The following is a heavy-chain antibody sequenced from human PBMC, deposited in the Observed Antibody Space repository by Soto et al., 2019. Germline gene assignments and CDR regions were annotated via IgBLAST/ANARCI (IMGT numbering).Heavy chain of an antibody. V-gene: IGHV4-39*01. D-gene: IGHD6-13*01. CDR1: GGSVDSNRYY. CDR2: IFYTGST. J-gene: IGHJ5*02. Sequence: SETLSLTCTVSGGSVDSNRYYWAWIRQPPGKGLEWIGSIFYTGSTYYSPSLKGRLIISVDPSKNQFSLKLTSVTAADMAMYYCARLKTIGSAAGQGWLDLRGRRTLVIVSS. CDR3: ARLKTIGSAAGQGWLDL.